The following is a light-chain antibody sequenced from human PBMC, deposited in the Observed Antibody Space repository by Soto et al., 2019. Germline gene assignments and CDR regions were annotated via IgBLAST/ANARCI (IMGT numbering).Light chain of an antibody. V-gene: IGLV3-1*01. J-gene: IGLJ2*01. CDR2: QHS. CDR1: KLGDNF. CDR3: QTWDSTTAV. Sequence: SYELTQPPSVSVSPGQTASITCSGAKLGDNFASWYQQKPGQSPVLVIYQHSKRPSGIPERFSGSNSGDTATLTISGTQSLDEADYFCQTWDSTTAVFGGGTKLTVL.